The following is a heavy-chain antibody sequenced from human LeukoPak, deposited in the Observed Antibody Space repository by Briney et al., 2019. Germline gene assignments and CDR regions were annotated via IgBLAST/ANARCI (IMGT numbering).Heavy chain of an antibody. V-gene: IGHV1-46*01. D-gene: IGHD4-17*01. CDR2: INPSGGST. Sequence: AASVKVSCKASGYTFTSYYIHWVRQAPGQGLEWMGIINPSGGSTSYTQKFQGRITMTRDTSTSTVYMELSSLRYEDTAVYYCAREAQFGDKGSFDYWGQGTLVTVS. CDR1: GYTFTSYY. CDR3: AREAQFGDKGSFDY. J-gene: IGHJ4*02.